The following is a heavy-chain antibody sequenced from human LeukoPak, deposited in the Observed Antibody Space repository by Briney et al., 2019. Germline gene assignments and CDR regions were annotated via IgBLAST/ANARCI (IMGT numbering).Heavy chain of an antibody. J-gene: IGHJ4*02. Sequence: ASVKVSCKASGGSFSTNAISWVRQAPGQGLEWMGALIPVFDTGTYSQKFQDRLTITADQSTSTVHMELSSLTSEDTAVYYCTRDLGYGNGGNYWGQGTLVTVSS. CDR2: LIPVFDTG. CDR3: TRDLGYGNGGNY. V-gene: IGHV1-69*13. CDR1: GGSFSTNA. D-gene: IGHD5-18*01.